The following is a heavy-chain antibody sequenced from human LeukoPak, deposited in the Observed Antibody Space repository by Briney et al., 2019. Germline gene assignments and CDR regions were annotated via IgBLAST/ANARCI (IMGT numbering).Heavy chain of an antibody. CDR1: GGSISSYY. CDR2: IYYSGST. J-gene: IGHJ4*02. Sequence: SETLSLTCTVSGGSISSYYWSWIRQPPGKGLEWIGDIYYSGSTNYNPSLKSRVTISVDTSKNQFSLKLSSVTAADTAVYYCARGSGVSSDYWGQGTLVTVSS. CDR3: ARGSGVSSDY. D-gene: IGHD3-10*01. V-gene: IGHV4-59*01.